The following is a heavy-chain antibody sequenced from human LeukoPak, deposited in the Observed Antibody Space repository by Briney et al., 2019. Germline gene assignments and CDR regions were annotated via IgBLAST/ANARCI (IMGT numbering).Heavy chain of an antibody. CDR2: IYYSGSP. Sequence: PSETLSLTCTVSGASITDYYWSWIRQPPAKGLEWIGYIYYSGSPNYNPSLKSRVTLSLDTSQNQFSLKLTSVTAADTAVYYCAYGGDAYKTGYWGQGTLVTVSS. J-gene: IGHJ4*02. CDR1: GASITDYY. V-gene: IGHV4-59*01. D-gene: IGHD5-24*01. CDR3: AYGGDAYKTGY.